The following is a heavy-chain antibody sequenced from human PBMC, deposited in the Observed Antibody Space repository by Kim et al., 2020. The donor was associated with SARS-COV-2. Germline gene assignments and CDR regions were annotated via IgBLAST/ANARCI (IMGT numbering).Heavy chain of an antibody. CDR2: IKQDGTDK. J-gene: IGHJ4*02. V-gene: IGHV3-7*01. Sequence: GGSLRLSCAASGCSLGDYWMNWVRQAPGKGLEWVANIKQDGTDKHYVDSVKGRFTISRDNAKNSLYLQMNSLRAEDTAVYYCARWTSTSYYWGQGTLVTVSA. D-gene: IGHD2-2*01. CDR3: ARWTSTSYY. CDR1: GCSLGDYW.